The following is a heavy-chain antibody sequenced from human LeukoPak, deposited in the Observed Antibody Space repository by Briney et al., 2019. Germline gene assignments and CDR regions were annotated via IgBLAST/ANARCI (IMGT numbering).Heavy chain of an antibody. CDR3: AKDSGVTYYYGSGSATYFED. D-gene: IGHD3-10*01. Sequence: GGSLRLSCAASGFTVSSNYMNWVRQAPGKGLEWVSAISASDNITYYGDSVKGRFTISRGNSKNTLYLQMNSLRAEDTATYYCAKDSGVTYYYGSGSATYFEDWGQGSLVTVSS. CDR1: GFTVSSNY. J-gene: IGHJ4*02. V-gene: IGHV3-23*01. CDR2: ISASDNIT.